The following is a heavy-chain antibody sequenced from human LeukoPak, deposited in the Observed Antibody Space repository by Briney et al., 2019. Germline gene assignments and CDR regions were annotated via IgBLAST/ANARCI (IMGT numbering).Heavy chain of an antibody. V-gene: IGHV4-59*01. CDR3: ARGDCSSTSCYLEFDY. J-gene: IGHJ4*02. CDR1: GGSISSYY. D-gene: IGHD2-2*01. CDR2: IYYSGST. Sequence: SETVSLTCIVSGGSISSYYWSWIRQPPGKGLEWIGYIYYSGSTNYNPSLKSRVTISVDTSKNQFSLKLSSVTAADTAVYYCARGDCSSTSCYLEFDYWGQGTLVTVSS.